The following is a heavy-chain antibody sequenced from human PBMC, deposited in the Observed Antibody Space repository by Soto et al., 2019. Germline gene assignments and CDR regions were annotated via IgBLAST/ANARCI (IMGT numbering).Heavy chain of an antibody. CDR3: ARDGPPKYPYYYYMDV. V-gene: IGHV4-31*03. J-gene: IGHJ6*03. CDR1: GGSISSGGYY. CDR2: IYYSGST. D-gene: IGHD6-6*01. Sequence: SETLSLTCTVSGGSISSGGYYWSWIRQHPGKGLEWIGYIYYSGSTYYNPSLKSRVTISVDTSKNQFSLKLSSVTAADTAVYYCARDGPPKYPYYYYMDVWGKGTTVTVSS.